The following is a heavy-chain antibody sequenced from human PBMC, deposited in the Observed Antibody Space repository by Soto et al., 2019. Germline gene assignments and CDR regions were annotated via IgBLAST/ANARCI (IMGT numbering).Heavy chain of an antibody. Sequence: HEHLVQSGAEVKRPGASLKVSCKASGYSFTGYYIHWVRQAPGQGLEWMGWINPDSGDTNYAQNFQGWVTLTSDTSISTASMDLTSLTSADTAVYYCARGDYGTGGYPFPYFDYWGQGTLVIVSS. CDR2: INPDSGDT. D-gene: IGHD2-8*02. V-gene: IGHV1-2*04. CDR3: ARGDYGTGGYPFPYFDY. J-gene: IGHJ4*02. CDR1: GYSFTGYY.